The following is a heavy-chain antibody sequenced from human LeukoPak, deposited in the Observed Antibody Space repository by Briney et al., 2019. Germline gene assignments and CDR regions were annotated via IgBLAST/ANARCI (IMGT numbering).Heavy chain of an antibody. Sequence: GGSLRLSCAASGFTFSSYWMSWVRQAPGKGLEWVANIKQDGSKKNYVDSVKGRFTISRDNAKNSLSLQMNSLRAEDTAVYYCATPLDYYDSSGYHQGGDWGQGTLVTVSS. CDR2: IKQDGSKK. J-gene: IGHJ4*02. D-gene: IGHD3-22*01. CDR3: ATPLDYYDSSGYHQGGD. V-gene: IGHV3-7*03. CDR1: GFTFSSYW.